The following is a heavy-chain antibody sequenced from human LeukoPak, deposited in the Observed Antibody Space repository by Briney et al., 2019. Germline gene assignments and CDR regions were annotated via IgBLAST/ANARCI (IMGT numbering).Heavy chain of an antibody. Sequence: PLETLSLTCTVFGGSISGYYWSWLRQPPGKGLEWIGRIYTSGSTNYNPSLKSRVTMSVDTSKNQFSLKLSSVTAADTAVYYCARGADDSSGWYISYYYYYGMDVWGQGTTVTVSS. D-gene: IGHD6-19*01. CDR3: ARGADDSSGWYISYYYYYGMDV. CDR1: GGSISGYY. J-gene: IGHJ6*02. V-gene: IGHV4-4*07. CDR2: IYTSGST.